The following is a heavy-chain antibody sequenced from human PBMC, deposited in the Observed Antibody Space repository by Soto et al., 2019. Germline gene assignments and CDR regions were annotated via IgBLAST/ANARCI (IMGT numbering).Heavy chain of an antibody. CDR3: ARGGGYSNPYNFDY. CDR2: IYYSGNT. CDR1: GACISTYY. J-gene: IGHJ4*02. V-gene: IGHV4-59*01. Sequence: ETLSLSCTVSGACISTYYWTWIRQPPGKGLEWIGYIYYSGNTNYNPSLKSRVTISEDTSKKQFSLKLSSVTAADTAVYYCARGGGYSNPYNFDYWGQGTLVTVSS. D-gene: IGHD5-18*01.